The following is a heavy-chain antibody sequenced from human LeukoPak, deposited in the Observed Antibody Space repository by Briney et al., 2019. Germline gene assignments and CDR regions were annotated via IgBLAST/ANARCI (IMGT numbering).Heavy chain of an antibody. Sequence: GSSVKVSCKASGGTFSSYAISWVRQAPGQGLEWMGWINPNSGGTNYAQKFQGRVTMTRDTSISTAYMELSRLRSDDTAVYYCAAYYYGSGSYYNSIDYWGQGTLVTVSS. J-gene: IGHJ4*02. V-gene: IGHV1-2*02. CDR2: INPNSGGT. D-gene: IGHD3-10*01. CDR3: AAYYYGSGSYYNSIDY. CDR1: GGTFSSYA.